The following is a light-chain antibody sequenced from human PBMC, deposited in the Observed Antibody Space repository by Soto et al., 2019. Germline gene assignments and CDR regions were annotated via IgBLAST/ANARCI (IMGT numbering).Light chain of an antibody. V-gene: IGLV4-69*01. Sequence: QLVLTQSPSASASLGASVKLTCTLSSGHSTYVIAWHQQQPEKGPRYLMILNSDGSHSKGDGIPDRFSGSSSGAERYLTISSLQSEDEADYYCQSWGPGRAIFGGGTKLTVL. CDR1: SGHSTYV. CDR2: LNSDGSH. CDR3: QSWGPGRAI. J-gene: IGLJ2*01.